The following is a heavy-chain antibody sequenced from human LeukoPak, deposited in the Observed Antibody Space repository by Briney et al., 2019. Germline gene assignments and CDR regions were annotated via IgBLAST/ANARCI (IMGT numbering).Heavy chain of an antibody. Sequence: WVRQAPGKGLEWLARTDWDDDKYYSTSLKTRLTISKDTSKNQVVLTMTNMDPVDTATYYCARASSRWYQGTDYWGQGTLVTVSS. J-gene: IGHJ4*02. D-gene: IGHD6-13*01. CDR2: TDWDDDK. CDR3: ARASSRWYQGTDY. V-gene: IGHV2-70*11.